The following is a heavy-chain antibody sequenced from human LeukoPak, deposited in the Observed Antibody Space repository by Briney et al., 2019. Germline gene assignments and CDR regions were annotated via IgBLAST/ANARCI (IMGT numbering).Heavy chain of an antibody. CDR1: GFTFSSYW. J-gene: IGHJ4*02. CDR2: IKQDGSEK. V-gene: IGHV3-7*01. CDR3: ARVDAQGFGESHFDY. D-gene: IGHD3-10*01. Sequence: GGSLRLSCAASGFTFSSYWMSWVRQAPGKGLEWVANIKQDGSEKYYVGSVKGRFTISRDNAKNSLYLQMNSLRAEDTAVYYCARVDAQGFGESHFDYWGQGTLVTVSS.